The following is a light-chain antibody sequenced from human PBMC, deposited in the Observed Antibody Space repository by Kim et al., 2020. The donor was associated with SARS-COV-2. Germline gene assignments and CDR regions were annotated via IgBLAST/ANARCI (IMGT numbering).Light chain of an antibody. Sequence: DIQMTQSPSTLSASVGDIVTITCRASQNMSDWLAWYQQKPWKAPNLLIQKASNLQSGVPSRFSGSGSGTEFTLTIDSLQPEDFATYYCQQYKSYSRTFGQGTKVDIK. CDR1: QNMSDW. V-gene: IGKV1-5*03. CDR3: QQYKSYSRT. J-gene: IGKJ1*01. CDR2: KAS.